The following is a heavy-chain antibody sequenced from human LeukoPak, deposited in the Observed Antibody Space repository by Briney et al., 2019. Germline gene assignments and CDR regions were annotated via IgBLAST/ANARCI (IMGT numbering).Heavy chain of an antibody. CDR3: ARGPPMYYYGSSGYHYDYFEY. CDR1: GSPFSSYA. Sequence: GGSLSLSCAASGSPFSSYAMHWVRQAPGKGLEWVAVISYDGSNKYYADSVKGRFTISRDNSKNTLYMQMNSLRAEDTAMYYCARGPPMYYYGSSGYHYDYFEYWGQGTLVTVSS. V-gene: IGHV3-30*04. J-gene: IGHJ4*02. D-gene: IGHD3-22*01. CDR2: ISYDGSNK.